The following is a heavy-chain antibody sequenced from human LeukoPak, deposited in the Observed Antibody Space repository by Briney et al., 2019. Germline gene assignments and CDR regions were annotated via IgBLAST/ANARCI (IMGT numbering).Heavy chain of an antibody. J-gene: IGHJ4*02. D-gene: IGHD5/OR15-5a*01. CDR1: RGSINTNSYY. CDR2: IYFNGNT. CDR3: ARHVVSGHFDS. Sequence: SETLSLTCTVSRGSINTNSYYWGWIRQSPGKGPEWIGSIYFNGNTYYSASLKSRVSISVDTSKNQFSLNLISVTAADTAVFYCARHVVSGHFDSWGQGTLVTVSS. V-gene: IGHV4-39*01.